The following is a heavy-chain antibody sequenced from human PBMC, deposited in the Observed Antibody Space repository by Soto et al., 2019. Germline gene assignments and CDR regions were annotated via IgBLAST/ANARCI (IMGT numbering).Heavy chain of an antibody. J-gene: IGHJ3*02. Sequence: EMQLLESGGDLGQPRGSLRLSCAVSGFTFNDYAMSWVRQAPGKGLEWVSTISGSLGSAYYAASVEGRFTISGDNSNNTLYLQMNSLRVEDTATYYCAKDSRLPVFGLLIHAFDIWGHGTMVTVSS. D-gene: IGHD3-3*01. CDR1: GFTFNDYA. V-gene: IGHV3-23*01. CDR2: ISGSLGSA. CDR3: AKDSRLPVFGLLIHAFDI.